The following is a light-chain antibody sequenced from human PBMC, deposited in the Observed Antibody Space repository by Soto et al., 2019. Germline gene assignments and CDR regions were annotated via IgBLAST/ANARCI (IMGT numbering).Light chain of an antibody. CDR2: AAS. Sequence: EMVLTQSPATLSLSPGERATLSCRASQSVDKYLAWYQQKPGQAPRLLIYAASKRATGIPGRFSGSGSGTDFTLTISSLEPEDFAVYYCQHRREWPRTFGQGTKLDIK. CDR3: QHRREWPRT. CDR1: QSVDKY. V-gene: IGKV3-11*01. J-gene: IGKJ2*02.